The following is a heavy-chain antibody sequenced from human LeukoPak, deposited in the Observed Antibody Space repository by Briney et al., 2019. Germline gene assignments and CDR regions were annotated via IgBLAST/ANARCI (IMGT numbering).Heavy chain of an antibody. J-gene: IGHJ4*02. D-gene: IGHD3-16*02. CDR1: GGSISSRSYF. V-gene: IGHV4-39*07. CDR2: IYYKGNT. CDR3: ARDGIMITFGGVIVPYFDY. Sequence: SETLSLTCTVSGGSISSRSYFWGWIRQPPGKGLEWIGSIYYKGNTYFNPSLKSRVTISEDASKNQFSLKLNSLTAADTAVYYCARDGIMITFGGVIVPYFDYWGQGTLVTVSS.